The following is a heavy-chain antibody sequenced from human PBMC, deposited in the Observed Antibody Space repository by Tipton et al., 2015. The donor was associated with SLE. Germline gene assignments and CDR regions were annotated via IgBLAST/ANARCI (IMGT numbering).Heavy chain of an antibody. V-gene: IGHV1-18*01. J-gene: IGHJ4*02. CDR2: ISAYNGNT. Sequence: QVQLVQSGAEVKKPGASVKVSCKASGYTFTSYGISWVRQAPGQGLEWMGWISAYNGNTNYAQKLQGRVTMTRNTSISTAYMELSSLRSEDTAVYYCARGDYSSTADYWGQGTLVTVSS. D-gene: IGHD4-11*01. CDR1: GYTFTSYG. CDR3: ARGDYSSTADY.